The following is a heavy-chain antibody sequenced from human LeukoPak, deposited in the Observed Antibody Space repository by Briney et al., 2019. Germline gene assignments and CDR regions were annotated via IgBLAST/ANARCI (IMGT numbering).Heavy chain of an antibody. V-gene: IGHV1-18*01. CDR2: ISAYNGNT. D-gene: IGHD3-22*01. CDR1: GYTFTSHG. CDR3: ARVENYYDSSGRPYADAFDI. Sequence: GASVKVSCKASGYTFTSHGISWARQAPGQGLEWMGWISAYNGNTNYAQKLQGRVTMTTDTSTSTAYMELRSLRSDDTAVYYCARVENYYDSSGRPYADAFDIWGQGTMVAVSS. J-gene: IGHJ3*02.